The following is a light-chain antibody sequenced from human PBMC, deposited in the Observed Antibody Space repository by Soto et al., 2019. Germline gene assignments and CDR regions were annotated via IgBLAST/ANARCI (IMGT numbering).Light chain of an antibody. CDR1: ETVTSKY. CDR2: GAS. J-gene: IGKJ3*01. CDR3: QQCGNSPLCT. Sequence: EVVLTQSPGILSLSPGERATLSCRASETVTSKYLAWYQQKPGQAPRLLIYGASNRATGIPDRFSGSGSGTDFTLTISRLEPEDFAVYYCQQCGNSPLCTFGPGTKVDL. V-gene: IGKV3-20*01.